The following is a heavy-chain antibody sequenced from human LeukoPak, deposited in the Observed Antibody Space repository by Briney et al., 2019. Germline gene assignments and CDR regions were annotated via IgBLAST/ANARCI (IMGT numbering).Heavy chain of an antibody. Sequence: GGSLRLSCAASGFTFSSYSMNWVRQAPGKGLEWVSSISSSSSYIYYADSVKGRFTISRDNAKNSLYLQMNSLRAEDTAVYYCARIRTHSSGWFDAFDIWGQGTMVTVSS. CDR3: ARIRTHSSGWFDAFDI. J-gene: IGHJ3*02. CDR1: GFTFSSYS. V-gene: IGHV3-21*01. CDR2: ISSSSSYI. D-gene: IGHD6-19*01.